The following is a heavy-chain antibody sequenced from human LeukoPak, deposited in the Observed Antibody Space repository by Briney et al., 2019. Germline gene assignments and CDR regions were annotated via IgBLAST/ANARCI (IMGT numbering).Heavy chain of an antibody. CDR1: GGSFSGYY. D-gene: IGHD6-19*01. V-gene: IGHV4-34*01. Sequence: PSETLSLTCAVYGGSFSGYYWSWIRQPPGKGLEWIGEINHSGSTNYNPSLKSRVTISVDTSKNQFSLKLSSVTAADTAVYYCARESSGYSSGLIDYWGQGTLVTVSS. CDR2: INHSGST. J-gene: IGHJ4*02. CDR3: ARESSGYSSGLIDY.